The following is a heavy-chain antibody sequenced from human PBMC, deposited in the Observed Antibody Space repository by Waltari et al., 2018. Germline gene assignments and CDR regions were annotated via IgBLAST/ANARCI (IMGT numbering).Heavy chain of an antibody. CDR2: IHYSGSS. J-gene: IGHJ6*03. V-gene: IGHV4-59*01. Sequence: QVQLQESGPGLVKPSETLSLTCTVSGGSTSTYYWSWVRQSPGKGLEWIGYIHYSGSSVYHPSLRSRFAISLDTPNNQFSLRLRSVTAADAAIYYCARADTSTSYFYYYMDVWGKGTTVTVSS. CDR1: GGSTSTYY. CDR3: ARADTSTSYFYYYMDV. D-gene: IGHD1-26*01.